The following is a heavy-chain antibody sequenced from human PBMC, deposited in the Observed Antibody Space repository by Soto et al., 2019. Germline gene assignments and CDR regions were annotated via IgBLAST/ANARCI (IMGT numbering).Heavy chain of an antibody. D-gene: IGHD1-7*01. CDR1: GFTVSSNY. CDR2: IYSGGST. J-gene: IGHJ3*02. V-gene: IGHV3-53*04. CDR3: ARDRFWYNWNLATYDAFDI. Sequence: PGGSLRLSCAASGFTVSSNYMSWVRQAPWKGLEWVSVIYSGGSTYYADSVKGRFTISRHNSKNTLYLQMNSLRAEDTAVYYCARDRFWYNWNLATYDAFDIWGQGTMVTVSS.